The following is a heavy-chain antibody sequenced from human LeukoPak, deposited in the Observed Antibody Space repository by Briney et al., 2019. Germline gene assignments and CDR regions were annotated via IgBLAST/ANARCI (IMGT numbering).Heavy chain of an antibody. CDR3: AKEGDYYGDYFDY. V-gene: IGHV3-30*02. CDR1: GFTFSSYG. D-gene: IGHD3-3*01. J-gene: IGHJ4*02. CDR2: IRFDGTNK. Sequence: GGSLRLSCAASGFTFSSYGMHWVRQAPGKGLEWVAFIRFDGTNKYSADSVKGRFTISRDNSKDTLYLQMNSLRAEDTAVYYCAKEGDYYGDYFDYWGQGTLVTVSS.